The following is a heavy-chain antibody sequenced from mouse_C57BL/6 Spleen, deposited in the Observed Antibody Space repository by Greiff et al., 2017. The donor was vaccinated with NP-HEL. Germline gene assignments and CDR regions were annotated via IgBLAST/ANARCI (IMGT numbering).Heavy chain of an antibody. D-gene: IGHD2-5*01. V-gene: IGHV3-6*01. J-gene: IGHJ2*01. CDR1: GYSITSGYY. CDR2: ISYDGSN. Sequence: EVQVVESGPGLVKPSQSLSLTCSVTGYSITSGYYWNWIRQFPGNKLEWMGYISYDGSNNYNPSLKNRISITRDTSKNQFFLKLNSVTTEDTATYDCARNSNFDYWGQGTTLTVSS. CDR3: ARNSNFDY.